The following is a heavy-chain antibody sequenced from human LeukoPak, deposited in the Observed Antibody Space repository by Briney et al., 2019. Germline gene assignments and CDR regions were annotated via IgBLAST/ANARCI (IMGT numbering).Heavy chain of an antibody. CDR2: IRYSGST. V-gene: IGHV4-39*01. D-gene: IGHD6-13*01. CDR1: GGSISNTNYY. J-gene: IGHJ4*02. Sequence: SESLSLTCIVSGGSISNTNYYWGWIRQPPGKGLEWIGSIRYSGSTYYNPSLKSRVTISVDTSKNQFSLKLSSVTAADTAVYYCTASATPSSISSFDYWGQGTLATVSS. CDR3: TASATPSSISSFDY.